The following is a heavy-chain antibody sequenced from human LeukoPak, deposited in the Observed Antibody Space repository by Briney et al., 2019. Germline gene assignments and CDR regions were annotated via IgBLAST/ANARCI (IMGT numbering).Heavy chain of an antibody. CDR2: ISSSSSTI. D-gene: IGHD2-2*01. J-gene: IGHJ4*02. CDR1: GFTFSSYS. V-gene: IGHV3-48*01. Sequence: GGSLRLSCAASGFTFSSYSMNWVRQAPGKGLEWVSYISSSSSTIYYADSVKGRFTISRDNAKNSLYLQMNSLRAEDTAVYYCARGGGVVVPAAVPDYWGQGTLVTVSS. CDR3: ARGGGVVVPAAVPDY.